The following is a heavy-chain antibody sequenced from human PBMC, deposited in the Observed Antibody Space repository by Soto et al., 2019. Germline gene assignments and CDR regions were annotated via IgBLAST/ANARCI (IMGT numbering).Heavy chain of an antibody. CDR2: INPNSGGT. CDR1: GYTFTGYY. V-gene: IGHV1-2*04. Sequence: ASVKVSCKASGYTFTGYYMHWVRQAPGQGLEWMGWINPNSGGTNYAQKFQGWVTMTRDTSISTAFMELSRLRSDDTAVYYCAIVQVYCSGGSCAPASAFDIWGQGTMVTVSS. D-gene: IGHD2-15*01. J-gene: IGHJ3*02. CDR3: AIVQVYCSGGSCAPASAFDI.